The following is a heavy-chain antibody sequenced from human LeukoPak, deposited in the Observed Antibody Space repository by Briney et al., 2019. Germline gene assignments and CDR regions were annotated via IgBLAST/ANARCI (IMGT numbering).Heavy chain of an antibody. CDR1: GGSTSSSSYY. CDR3: ARDARLAAAGYYCDY. CDR2: FYYSGST. D-gene: IGHD6-13*01. V-gene: IGHV4-39*02. J-gene: IGHJ4*02. Sequence: KSSETLSLTCTVSGGSTSSSSYYWGWIRQPPGRGLEWIGSFYYSGSTYYNPVLKSRTTISVDTSKNQFSVKLSSVTAADTAVYYCARDARLAAAGYYCDYWGQGTLVTVSS.